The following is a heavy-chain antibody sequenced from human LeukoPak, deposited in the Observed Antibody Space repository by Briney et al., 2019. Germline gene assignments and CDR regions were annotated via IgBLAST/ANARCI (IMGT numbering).Heavy chain of an antibody. V-gene: IGHV4-59*01. Sequence: SETLSLTCTVSGGSISSYYWSWIRQPPGKGLEWIGYIYYSGSTNYNPSLKSRVTISVDTSKNQFSLKLSSVTAADTAVYYCARVEVGHDSSGYYPDAFDIWGQGTMVTVSS. D-gene: IGHD3-22*01. CDR2: IYYSGST. J-gene: IGHJ3*02. CDR3: ARVEVGHDSSGYYPDAFDI. CDR1: GGSISSYY.